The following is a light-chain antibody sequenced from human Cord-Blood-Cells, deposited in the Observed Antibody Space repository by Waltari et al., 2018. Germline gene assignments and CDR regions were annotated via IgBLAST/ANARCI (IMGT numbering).Light chain of an antibody. CDR2: DVS. CDR3: SSYTSSSTWV. Sequence: QSALTQPASVSGSPGQSITLSCTGTSSDVGGYNYVSWYQQHPGKAPKRMIYDVSNRPSGVSNRLSGSKSGNTASLTISGLQAEDEADYYCSSYTSSSTWVFGGGTKLTVL. V-gene: IGLV2-14*01. J-gene: IGLJ3*02. CDR1: SSDVGGYNY.